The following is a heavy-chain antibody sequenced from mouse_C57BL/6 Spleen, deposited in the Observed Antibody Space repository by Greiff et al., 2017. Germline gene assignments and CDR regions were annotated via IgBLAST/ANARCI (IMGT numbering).Heavy chain of an antibody. J-gene: IGHJ4*01. CDR1: GYTFTSYW. Sequence: QVQLKQPGAELVKPGASVKLSCKASGYTFTSYWMHWVKQRPGQGLEWIGMIHPNSGSTNYNEKFKSKATLTVDKSSSTAYMQLSSLTSEDSAVYYCAKGWLLYYAMDYWGQGTSVTVSS. CDR3: AKGWLLYYAMDY. V-gene: IGHV1-64*01. D-gene: IGHD2-3*01. CDR2: IHPNSGST.